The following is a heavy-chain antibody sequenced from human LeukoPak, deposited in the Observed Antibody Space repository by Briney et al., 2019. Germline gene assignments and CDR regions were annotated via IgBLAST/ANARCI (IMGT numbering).Heavy chain of an antibody. Sequence: AASVKVSCKASGGTFSSYAISWVRQAPGQGLEWMGGIIPIFGTANYAQKFQGRVTITADESTSTAYMELSSLRSEDTAVYYCARVRATYYDYVWGSYRSFPFDYWGQGTLVTVSS. J-gene: IGHJ4*02. V-gene: IGHV1-69*13. CDR1: GGTFSSYA. CDR2: IIPIFGTA. D-gene: IGHD3-16*02. CDR3: ARVRATYYDYVWGSYRSFPFDY.